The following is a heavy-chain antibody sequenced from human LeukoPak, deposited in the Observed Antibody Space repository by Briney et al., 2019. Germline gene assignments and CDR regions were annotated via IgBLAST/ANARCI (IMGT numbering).Heavy chain of an antibody. J-gene: IGHJ4*02. CDR2: INHSGYT. CDR3: TRMTAEHDY. V-gene: IGHV4-34*01. D-gene: IGHD2-21*02. CDR1: GVSFDDYY. Sequence: SETLSLTCAVSGVSFDDYYWSWVRQTPGKGLEWIGEINHSGYTNDSPSLKSRVTLSIDTSRKQFSLNLRSVTVADTGIYYCTRMTAEHDYWGQGTLVTVSS.